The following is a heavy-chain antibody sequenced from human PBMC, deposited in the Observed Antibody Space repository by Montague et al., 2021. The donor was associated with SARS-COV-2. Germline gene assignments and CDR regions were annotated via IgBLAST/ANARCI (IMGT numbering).Heavy chain of an antibody. CDR2: ISSSSSYT. CDR3: VSHIAAAGIDY. D-gene: IGHD6-13*01. Sequence: SLRLSCAASGFTFSDYYMSRIRQAPGKGLEWVSYISSSSSYTNYADSVKGRFTISRDNAKNSLYLQMNSLRAEDTAVYYCVSHIAAAGIDYWGQGTLVTVSS. V-gene: IGHV3-11*06. J-gene: IGHJ4*02. CDR1: GFTFSDYY.